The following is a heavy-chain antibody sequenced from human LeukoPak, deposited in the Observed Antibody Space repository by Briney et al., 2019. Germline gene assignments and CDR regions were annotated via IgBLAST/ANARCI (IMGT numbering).Heavy chain of an antibody. Sequence: GGSLRLSCAASGFTFSSYAMSWVRQAPGKGLEWVSAISGSGSSTYYADSVKGRFTISRDNSKNTLYLQMNSLRAEDTAVYYCAKDWTQADYYYYGMDVWGQGTTVTVSS. V-gene: IGHV3-23*01. CDR1: GFTFSSYA. D-gene: IGHD3-3*01. J-gene: IGHJ6*02. CDR3: AKDWTQADYYYYGMDV. CDR2: ISGSGSST.